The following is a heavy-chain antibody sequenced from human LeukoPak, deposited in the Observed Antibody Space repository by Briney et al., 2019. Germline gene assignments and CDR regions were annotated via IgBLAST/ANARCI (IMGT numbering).Heavy chain of an antibody. CDR3: ANDYRSGSFHDF. V-gene: IGHV3-23*01. D-gene: IGHD3-10*01. J-gene: IGHJ4*02. CDR1: GFTFSSYA. Sequence: GGSLRLSCAAPGFTFSSYAMGWVRQAPGKGLEWVSDVSGSGTSTNYADSVKGRFTISRDNSKNTLYLQMNTLRAEDTAVYYCANDYRSGSFHDFWGQGTLVTVSS. CDR2: VSGSGTST.